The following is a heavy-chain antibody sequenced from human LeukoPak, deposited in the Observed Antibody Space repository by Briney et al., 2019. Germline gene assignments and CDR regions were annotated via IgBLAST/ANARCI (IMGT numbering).Heavy chain of an antibody. V-gene: IGHV1-18*01. D-gene: IGHD1-26*01. Sequence: ASVKVSCKASGYTFTNYGISWVRQAPGQGLEWMGWISTYNGNTNYVQKLQGRVTMTTDTSTSTAYMELRSLRSDDTAVYYCARDIKRSRARWENLGFDPWGQGTLVTVSS. CDR3: ARDIKRSRARWENLGFDP. CDR1: GYTFTNYG. CDR2: ISTYNGNT. J-gene: IGHJ5*02.